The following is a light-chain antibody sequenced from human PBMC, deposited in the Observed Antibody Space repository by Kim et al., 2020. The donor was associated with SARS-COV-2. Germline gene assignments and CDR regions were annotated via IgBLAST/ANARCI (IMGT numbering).Light chain of an antibody. CDR3: QHFNSYPWT. J-gene: IGKJ3*01. Sequence: AFVGDRVTITCRASQGISSALAWYQHKPGKAPNLLIYDASTLERGVPSRFSGSGSGTYFTLTISSLQPEDFATYYCQHFNSYPWTFGPGTKVDIK. V-gene: IGKV1-13*02. CDR2: DAS. CDR1: QGISSA.